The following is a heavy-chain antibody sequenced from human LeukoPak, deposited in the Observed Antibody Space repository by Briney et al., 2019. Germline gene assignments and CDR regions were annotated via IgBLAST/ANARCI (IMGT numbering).Heavy chain of an antibody. CDR3: ARVGLGVGSGRKASRFDP. CDR1: GFTFNNCD. D-gene: IGHD3-10*01. J-gene: IGHJ5*02. V-gene: IGHV3-7*01. Sequence: GGSLRLSCAASGFTFNNCDIHWVRQAPGKGLEWVAHIKEDGSEKDYVDSVKGRFTISRDNAKNSLYLQMNSLRAEDTAVYYCARVGLGVGSGRKASRFDPWGQGTLVTVSS. CDR2: IKEDGSEK.